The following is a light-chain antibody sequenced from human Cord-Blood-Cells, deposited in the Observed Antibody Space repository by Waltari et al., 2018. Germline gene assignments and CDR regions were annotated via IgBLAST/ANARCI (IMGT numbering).Light chain of an antibody. J-gene: IGKJ3*01. CDR1: QNIRSY. V-gene: IGKV1-39*01. CDR3: QQSYSTLFT. CDR2: AAY. Sequence: DIQMTQSPSSLSASVGDRVTITYRASQNIRSYLNWYQQKPGKAPTLLIYAAYSLQSGVPSRFSGSGSGTDFHLTISSLQPEDFATYDCQQSYSTLFTFGPGTKVAIK.